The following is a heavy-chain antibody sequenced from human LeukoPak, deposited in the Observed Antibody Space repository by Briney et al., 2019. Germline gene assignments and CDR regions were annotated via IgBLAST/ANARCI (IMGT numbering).Heavy chain of an antibody. CDR2: ISSSSSTI. Sequence: GGSLRLSCAASGFTFSSYSMNWVHQAPGKGLEWVSYISSSSSTIYYADSVKGRFTISRDNSENTLYLQMNSLRAEDTAVYYCATGPQSAAAGIFDYWGQGTLVTVSS. D-gene: IGHD6-13*01. CDR1: GFTFSSYS. J-gene: IGHJ4*02. V-gene: IGHV3-48*01. CDR3: ATGPQSAAAGIFDY.